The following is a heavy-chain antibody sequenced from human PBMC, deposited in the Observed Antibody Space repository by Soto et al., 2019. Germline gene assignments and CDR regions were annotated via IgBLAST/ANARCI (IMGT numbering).Heavy chain of an antibody. CDR2: INSDGSST. V-gene: IGHV3-74*01. D-gene: IGHD6-13*01. J-gene: IGHJ4*02. Sequence: GGSLRLSCAASGFTFSSYWMHGVRQAPGKGLVWVSRINSDGSSTSYADSVKGRFTISRDNAKNTLYLQMNSLRAEDTAVYYCAREYSSSRYFDYWGQGTLVTVSS. CDR3: AREYSSSRYFDY. CDR1: GFTFSSYW.